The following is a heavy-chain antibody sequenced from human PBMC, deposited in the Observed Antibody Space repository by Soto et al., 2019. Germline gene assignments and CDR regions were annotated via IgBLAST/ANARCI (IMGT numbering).Heavy chain of an antibody. D-gene: IGHD3-3*01. J-gene: IGHJ4*02. CDR3: ASLSGSYYDFWSGYPRVRYFDY. Sequence: SETLSLTCAVSGGSISSSNWWSWVRQPPGKGLEWIGEIYHSGSTNYNPSLKSRVTISVDKSKNQFSLKLSSVTAADTAVYYCASLSGSYYDFWSGYPRVRYFDYWGQGTLVTVSS. CDR1: GGSISSSNW. V-gene: IGHV4-4*02. CDR2: IYHSGST.